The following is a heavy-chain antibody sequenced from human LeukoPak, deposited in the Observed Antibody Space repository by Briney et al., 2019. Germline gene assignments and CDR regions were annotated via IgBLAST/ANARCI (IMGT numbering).Heavy chain of an antibody. CDR3: ARGRYCSADICSGGDAFDS. D-gene: IGHD2-15*01. V-gene: IGHV4-4*07. CDR1: GGSTNNYY. J-gene: IGHJ3*02. Sequence: TSETPSLTCTVSGGSTNNYYWSWIRQPAGEGLEWIGRIYTRGSTNYNPSLKSRVTMSVDTSKNQFSLKLSSVTAADTAVYYCARGRYCSADICSGGDAFDSWGQGTMVSVSS. CDR2: IYTRGST.